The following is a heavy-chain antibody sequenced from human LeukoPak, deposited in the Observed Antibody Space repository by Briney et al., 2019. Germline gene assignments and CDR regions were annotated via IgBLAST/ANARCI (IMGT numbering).Heavy chain of an antibody. V-gene: IGHV3-21*01. CDR2: ISTSGRYI. CDR3: ARGLYDSSGTIDY. Sequence: PGGSLRLSCAVSGFTFSDYSMNWVRQAPGKGLEWVSYISTSGRYIYQADSVKGRFIVSRDNAKNSLYLQMNSLRAEDTAVYYCARGLYDSSGTIDYWGQGTLVTVSS. CDR1: GFTFSDYS. J-gene: IGHJ4*02. D-gene: IGHD3-22*01.